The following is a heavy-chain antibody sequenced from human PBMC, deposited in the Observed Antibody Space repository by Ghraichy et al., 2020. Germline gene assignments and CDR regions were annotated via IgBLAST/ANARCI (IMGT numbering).Heavy chain of an antibody. D-gene: IGHD3-3*01. CDR3: ARLGHHDWPPGVVDY. Sequence: ETLSLTCTVSGGSISSSSYYWGWIRQPPGKGLEWIGSIYYSGSTYYNPSLKSRVTISVDTSKNQFSLKLSSVTAADTAVYYCARLGHHDWPPGVVDYWGQGTLVTVSS. V-gene: IGHV4-39*01. J-gene: IGHJ4*02. CDR1: GGSISSSSYY. CDR2: IYYSGST.